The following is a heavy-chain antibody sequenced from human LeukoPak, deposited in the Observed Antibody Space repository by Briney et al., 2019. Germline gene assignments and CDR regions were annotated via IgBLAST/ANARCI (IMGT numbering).Heavy chain of an antibody. Sequence: GGSLRLSCAASGFTFSSYGMSWVRQAPGKGLEWVSAITGNGANTFYADSVKGRFTISRDNSKNTMYLQMNSLRAEDTAVYYCARDREMATITGGDYWGQGTLVTVSS. CDR3: ARDREMATITGGDY. CDR2: ITGNGANT. V-gene: IGHV3-23*01. J-gene: IGHJ4*02. CDR1: GFTFSSYG. D-gene: IGHD5-24*01.